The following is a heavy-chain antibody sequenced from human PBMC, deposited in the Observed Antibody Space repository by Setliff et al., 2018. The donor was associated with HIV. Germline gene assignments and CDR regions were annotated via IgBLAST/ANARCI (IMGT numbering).Heavy chain of an antibody. J-gene: IGHJ4*02. CDR2: IYPGDSDT. Sequence: PGESLKISCKGSGYTFSNYWIGWVRQMAGKGLEWMGIIYPGDSDTRYSPSFQGQVTISADKSISTAYLQWSSRKASDTAMYYCGRYPSRGGGHIGYGYYFDYWGQGTLVTVSS. D-gene: IGHD2-15*01. V-gene: IGHV5-51*01. CDR1: GYTFSNYW. CDR3: GRYPSRGGGHIGYGYYFDY.